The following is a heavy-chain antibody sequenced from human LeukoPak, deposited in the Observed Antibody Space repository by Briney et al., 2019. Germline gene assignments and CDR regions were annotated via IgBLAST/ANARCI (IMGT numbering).Heavy chain of an antibody. CDR3: AHRRNDFWSGYYPFDY. CDR1: GFSLSTRGVS. D-gene: IGHD3-3*01. V-gene: IGHV2-5*01. CDR2: FYWNDDK. J-gene: IGHJ4*02. Sequence: GAGPTLVKPTPPLTLTCTFSGFSLSTRGVSVGWIRQPPGKALKQLAHFYWNDDKRYNPSLTSRLTIPKDTSKNQVVLTMTNMDPVDPATYFCAHRRNDFWSGYYPFDYWGQGTLVTVSS.